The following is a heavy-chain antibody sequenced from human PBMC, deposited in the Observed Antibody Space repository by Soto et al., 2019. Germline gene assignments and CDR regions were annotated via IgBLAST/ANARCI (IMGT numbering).Heavy chain of an antibody. Sequence: GGSLRLSFAASGFTFSSYSMNWVRPAPGKGLEWVSSISSSSSYIYYADSVKGRFTISRDNAKNSLYLQMNSLRAEDTAVYYCARDYYDSSGSDYWGQGTLVTVSS. CDR3: ARDYYDSSGSDY. J-gene: IGHJ4*02. D-gene: IGHD3-22*01. CDR2: ISSSSSYI. CDR1: GFTFSSYS. V-gene: IGHV3-21*01.